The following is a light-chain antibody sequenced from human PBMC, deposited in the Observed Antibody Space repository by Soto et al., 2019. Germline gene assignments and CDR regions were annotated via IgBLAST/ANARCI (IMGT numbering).Light chain of an antibody. CDR2: GNS. Sequence: QAVVTQPPSVSGAPGQRVTISCTGSSSNIGAGYDVHWYQQLPGTAPKLLIYGNSNRPSGVPDRFSGSKSGTSASLAITGLQAEDEADYYCQSYDSSPPKGYDFGTGTKLTVL. CDR3: QSYDSSPPKGYD. V-gene: IGLV1-40*01. CDR1: SSNIGAGYD. J-gene: IGLJ1*01.